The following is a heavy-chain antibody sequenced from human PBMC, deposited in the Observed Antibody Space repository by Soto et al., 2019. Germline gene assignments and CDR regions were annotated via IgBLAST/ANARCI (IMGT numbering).Heavy chain of an antibody. CDR1: GFTVSNNY. V-gene: IGHV3-53*01. CDR2: IYSGGYT. Sequence: EVQLVESGGGLIQPGGSLRLSCAVSGFTVSNNYMSWVRQAPGKGLEGVSVIYSGGYTAYGDSVKGRFTISRDNSKNTLCLQMSSLRAEDTAVYYCAKDSVYYDSSGYFGGIEYFQNWGQGTLVTVSS. D-gene: IGHD3-22*01. J-gene: IGHJ1*01. CDR3: AKDSVYYDSSGYFGGIEYFQN.